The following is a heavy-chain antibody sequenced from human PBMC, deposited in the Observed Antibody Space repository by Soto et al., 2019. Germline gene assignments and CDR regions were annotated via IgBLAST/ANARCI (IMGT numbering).Heavy chain of an antibody. Sequence: GGSLRLSCAASGFTFSAYWMHWVRQVPGKGLLWVSRISGDGSTTKYADSVKGRFTISRDNAKNTLYLQMNSLRVDDTAVYYCARYGYISSLDYWGQGTLVTVSS. CDR2: ISGDGSTT. D-gene: IGHD5-12*01. J-gene: IGHJ4*02. V-gene: IGHV3-74*03. CDR3: ARYGYISSLDY. CDR1: GFTFSAYW.